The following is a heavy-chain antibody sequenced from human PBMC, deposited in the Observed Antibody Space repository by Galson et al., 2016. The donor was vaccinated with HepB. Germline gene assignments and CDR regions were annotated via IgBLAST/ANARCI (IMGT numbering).Heavy chain of an antibody. CDR1: GFTFMTYG. Sequence: SLRLSCAASGFTFMTYGIHWVRQAPGKALEWVAVVSSDGSKKYYADSVKGRFTISRDNSKNALYLQMNNLRAEDTAVYYCARKTDTAAPGDYWGQGTLVTVSS. CDR2: VSSDGSKK. J-gene: IGHJ4*02. CDR3: ARKTDTAAPGDY. D-gene: IGHD5-18*01. V-gene: IGHV3-30*14.